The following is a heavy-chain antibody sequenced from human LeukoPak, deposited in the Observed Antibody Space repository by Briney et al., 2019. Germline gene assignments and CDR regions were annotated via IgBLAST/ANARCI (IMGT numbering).Heavy chain of an antibody. CDR1: GGSISSSSYY. CDR3: ARSFRFVEWSRGYYFDS. V-gene: IGHV4-39*01. D-gene: IGHD3-3*01. Sequence: SETLSLTCTASGGSISSSSYYWGWIRQPPGKGLEWIGSIYYSGSAYYNPSLKSRVTISVDTSKNQFSLKLSSVTAADTAVYYCARSFRFVEWSRGYYFDSWGQGTLVTVSS. J-gene: IGHJ4*02. CDR2: IYYSGSA.